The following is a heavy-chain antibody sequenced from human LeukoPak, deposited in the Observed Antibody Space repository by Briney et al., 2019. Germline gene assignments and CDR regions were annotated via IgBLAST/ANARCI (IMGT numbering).Heavy chain of an antibody. J-gene: IGHJ6*03. D-gene: IGHD3-10*01. CDR3: ARARITMVRGVALDYYYYMDV. CDR1: GASISGYY. Sequence: SETLSLTCTVSGASISGYYWNWIRQPPGKGLEWIGYMSYSGSTNYNPSLKSRVTISVDTSKNQFSLKLSSVTAADTAVYYCARARITMVRGVALDYYYYMDVWGKGTTVTVSS. V-gene: IGHV4-59*01. CDR2: MSYSGST.